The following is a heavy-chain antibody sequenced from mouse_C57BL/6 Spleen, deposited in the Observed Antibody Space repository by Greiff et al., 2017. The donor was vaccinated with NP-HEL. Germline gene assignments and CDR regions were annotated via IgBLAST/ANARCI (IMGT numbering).Heavy chain of an antibody. D-gene: IGHD4-1*01. V-gene: IGHV5-9-1*02. CDR2: ISSGGDYI. CDR1: GFTFSSYA. Sequence: EVHLVESGEGLVKPGGSLKLSCAASGFTFSSYAMSWVRQTPEKRLEWVAYISSGGDYIYYADTVKGRFTISRDNARNTLYLQMSSLKSEDTAMYYCTRDMTGKRGYFDYWGQGTTLTVSS. CDR3: TRDMTGKRGYFDY. J-gene: IGHJ2*01.